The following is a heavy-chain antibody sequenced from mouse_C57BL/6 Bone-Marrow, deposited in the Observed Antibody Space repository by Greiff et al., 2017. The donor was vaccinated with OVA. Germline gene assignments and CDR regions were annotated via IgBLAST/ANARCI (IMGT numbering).Heavy chain of an antibody. CDR1: GYTFTNYW. V-gene: IGHV1-63*01. Sequence: QVHVKQSGAELVRPGTSVKMSCKASGYTFTNYWIGWAKQRPGHGLEWIGDIYPGGGYTNYNEKFKGKATLTADKSSSTAYMQFSSLTSEDSAIYYCARRTGSWFAYWGQGTLVTVSA. J-gene: IGHJ3*01. CDR3: ARRTGSWFAY. CDR2: IYPGGGYT. D-gene: IGHD4-1*01.